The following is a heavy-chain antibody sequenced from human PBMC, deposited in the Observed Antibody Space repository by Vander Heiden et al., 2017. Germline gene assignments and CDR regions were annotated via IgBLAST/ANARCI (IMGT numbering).Heavy chain of an antibody. J-gene: IGHJ4*02. Sequence: QVQLVQSGAEVKKHGASVKVSCKASGYTFTTYGISWVRQAPGQGLEWMGWIRPYNGDTYYAQKFQGRVTMTTDTSTSTVYVEVRSLRSDDTAVYYCATHGGSGAVAGTEGCWGQGTLIIVSS. D-gene: IGHD6-19*01. CDR3: ATHGGSGAVAGTEGC. CDR2: IRPYNGDT. CDR1: GYTFTTYG. V-gene: IGHV1-18*01.